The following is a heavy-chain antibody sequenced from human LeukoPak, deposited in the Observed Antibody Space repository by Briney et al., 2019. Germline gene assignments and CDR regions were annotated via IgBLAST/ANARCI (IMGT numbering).Heavy chain of an antibody. CDR1: GGSISSGGYY. CDR3: ARGGYYDRSGYYRTFPFDY. J-gene: IGHJ4*02. V-gene: IGHV4-31*03. Sequence: SQTLSLTCTVSGGSISSGGYYWSWIRQHPGKGLEWIGYIYYSGSTYYNPSLKSRVTISVDTSKNQFSLKLSSVTAADTAVYYCARGGYYDRSGYYRTFPFDYWGQGSLVTV. D-gene: IGHD3-22*01. CDR2: IYYSGST.